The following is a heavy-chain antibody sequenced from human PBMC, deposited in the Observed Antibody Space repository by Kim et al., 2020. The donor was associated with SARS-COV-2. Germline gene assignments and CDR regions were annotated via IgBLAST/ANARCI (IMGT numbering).Heavy chain of an antibody. J-gene: IGHJ4*02. CDR2: MNGEGSSP. V-gene: IGHV3-74*01. Sequence: GGSLRLSCTVSGFTLSSSWMHWVRQAPGKGLAWVSRMNGEGSSPTYAVPVKGRFTISSDNAKHTLFLQMVSLRVDDTAVYYCARGPWGAAILWGQGTMVT. D-gene: IGHD2-2*01. CDR1: GFTLSSSW. CDR3: ARGPWGAAIL.